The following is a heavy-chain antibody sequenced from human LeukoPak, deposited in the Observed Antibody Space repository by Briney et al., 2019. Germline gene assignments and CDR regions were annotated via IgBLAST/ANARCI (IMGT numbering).Heavy chain of an antibody. CDR1: GGSISSSNSY. Sequence: SETLSLSCTVSGGSISSSNSYWGWIRQPPGKGLEWIGSIYYGGSTYYNPSLRSRVTLPLDTSKNQFSLKVRPVTAANTAVYYSARLSLRQYGYDYWGQGTLVTVSS. V-gene: IGHV4-39*07. D-gene: IGHD2-2*01. CDR2: IYYGGST. J-gene: IGHJ4*02. CDR3: ARLSLRQYGYDY.